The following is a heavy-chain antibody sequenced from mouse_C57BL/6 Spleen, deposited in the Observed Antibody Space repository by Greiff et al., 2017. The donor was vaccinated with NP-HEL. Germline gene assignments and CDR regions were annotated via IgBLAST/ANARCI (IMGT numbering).Heavy chain of an antibody. CDR3: ARPIYYYGSSTWFAY. V-gene: IGHV1-42*01. J-gene: IGHJ3*01. Sequence: VQLQQSGPELVKPGASVKISCKASGYSFTGYYMNWVKQSPEKSLEWIGEINPSTGGTTYNQKFKAKATLTVDKSSSTAYMQLKSLTSEDSAVYYCARPIYYYGSSTWFAYWGQGTLVTVSA. CDR1: GYSFTGYY. D-gene: IGHD1-1*01. CDR2: INPSTGGT.